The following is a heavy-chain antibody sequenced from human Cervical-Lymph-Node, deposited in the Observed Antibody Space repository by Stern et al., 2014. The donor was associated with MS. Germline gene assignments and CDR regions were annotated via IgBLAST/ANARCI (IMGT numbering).Heavy chain of an antibody. V-gene: IGHV4-4*02. D-gene: IGHD2/OR15-2a*01. Sequence: QVQLQESGPGLVKPSGTLSLTCAVSGGSVSSTNWRSWVRQSPGKGLEWIGNIYHSGASNYRPSLRSRVSISLANSKNHLSLHLTSVTAADTAVYYCARERQQYCNSEGCSYWYFDLWGRGTLVTVSS. J-gene: IGHJ2*01. CDR3: ARERQQYCNSEGCSYWYFDL. CDR2: IYHSGAS. CDR1: GGSVSSTNW.